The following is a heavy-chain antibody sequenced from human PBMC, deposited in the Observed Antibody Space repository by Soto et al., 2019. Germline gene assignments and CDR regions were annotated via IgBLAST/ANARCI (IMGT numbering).Heavy chain of an antibody. Sequence: SETLSLTCTVSGGSISSYYWSWIRQPPGKGLEWIGYIYYSGSTNYNPSLKSRVTISVDTSKNQFSLKLSSVTAADTAVYYCARADGDYGVVVTHYGMDVWGQGTTVTVS. CDR3: ARADGDYGVVVTHYGMDV. CDR1: GGSISSYY. CDR2: IYYSGST. D-gene: IGHD4-17*01. V-gene: IGHV4-59*01. J-gene: IGHJ6*02.